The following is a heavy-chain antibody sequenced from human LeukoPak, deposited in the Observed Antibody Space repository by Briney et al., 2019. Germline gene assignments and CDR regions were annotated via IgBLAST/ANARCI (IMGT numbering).Heavy chain of an antibody. J-gene: IGHJ4*02. Sequence: GGSLRLSCAASGFTFSSYGMHWVRQAPGKGLEWVAVIWYDGSNKYYADSVKGRFTISRDNAKNTLYLQMDRLRVDDTAVYYCAREKGGILWFGELLGGQGTLVTVSS. CDR1: GFTFSSYG. CDR3: AREKGGILWFGELL. V-gene: IGHV3-33*01. CDR2: IWYDGSNK. D-gene: IGHD3-10*01.